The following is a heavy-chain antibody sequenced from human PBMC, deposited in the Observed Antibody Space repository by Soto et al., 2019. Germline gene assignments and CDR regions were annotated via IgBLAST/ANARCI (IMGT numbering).Heavy chain of an antibody. CDR3: AKGQSDY. J-gene: IGHJ4*02. Sequence: QVQLQQWGAGLLKPSETLSLTCAVYGGSFSGYYWSWIRQPPGKGLEWIGKINHSGSTNYNPSLKSRVTISVDTSKNQFSLQLSSVTAAETAVYYCAKGQSDYWGQGTLVTVSS. CDR1: GGSFSGYY. CDR2: INHSGST. V-gene: IGHV4-34*01.